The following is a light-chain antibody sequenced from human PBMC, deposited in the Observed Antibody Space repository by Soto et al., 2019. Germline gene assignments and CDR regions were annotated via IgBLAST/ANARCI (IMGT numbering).Light chain of an antibody. Sequence: QSALTQPASVSGSPGQSITISCTGTSSDVGGYNYVSWYQQHPGKAPKLMIYEVSNQPSGVSNRFSGSKSGNTASLTISGLQAEDEADYYCSSYTSSSTLVFGGVTKLTVL. CDR3: SSYTSSSTLV. CDR1: SSDVGGYNY. J-gene: IGLJ2*01. CDR2: EVS. V-gene: IGLV2-14*01.